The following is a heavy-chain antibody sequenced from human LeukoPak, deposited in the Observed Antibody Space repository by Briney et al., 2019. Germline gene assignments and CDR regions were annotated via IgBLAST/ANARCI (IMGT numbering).Heavy chain of an antibody. CDR1: GYAFTSYW. D-gene: IGHD3-22*01. V-gene: IGHV5-51*01. CDR3: ARGDYYYSSGYNS. J-gene: IGHJ4*02. Sequence: GESLKISCEGSGYAFTSYWIGWVRQMPGKGLEWMGIIYPGDSDTRYSPSFQGQVTISADASISTAYLQWSSLKASDSAMYYCARGDYYYSSGYNSWGQGTLATVSS. CDR2: IYPGDSDT.